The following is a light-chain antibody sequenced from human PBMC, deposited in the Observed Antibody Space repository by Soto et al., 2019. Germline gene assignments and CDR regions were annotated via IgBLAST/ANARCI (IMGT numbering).Light chain of an antibody. CDR2: GAS. V-gene: IGKV1-39*01. CDR3: QQNYSTPPLT. J-gene: IGKJ4*01. CDR1: QGIKSY. Sequence: DIETTQSPSSLSTSVGDTVTITCRASQGIKSYLNWYQQKPGKAPKLLIYGASSLQSGVPSRFSGCGSVTDFTLAISGLQPEDYATYYCQQNYSTPPLTFGGGTKVEIK.